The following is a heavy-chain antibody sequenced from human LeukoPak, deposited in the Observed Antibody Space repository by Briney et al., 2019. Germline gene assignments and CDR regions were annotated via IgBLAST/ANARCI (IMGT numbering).Heavy chain of an antibody. CDR1: GGSISSGSYY. Sequence: SETLSLTCTVSGGSISSGSYYWSWIRQPAGKGLEWIGRIYTSGSTNYNPSLKSRVTISVDTSKNQFSLKLSSVTAADTAVYYCARDGRWLQLSWFDPWGQGTLVTVSS. V-gene: IGHV4-61*02. CDR2: IYTSGST. J-gene: IGHJ5*02. CDR3: ARDGRWLQLSWFDP. D-gene: IGHD5-24*01.